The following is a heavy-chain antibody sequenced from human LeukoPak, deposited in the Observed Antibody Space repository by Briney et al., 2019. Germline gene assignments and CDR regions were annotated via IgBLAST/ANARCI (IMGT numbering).Heavy chain of an antibody. CDR1: VGFISNGSHY. D-gene: IGHD1-26*01. Sequence: SETLSLTCTVSVGFISNGSHYGSWIREPAGKGLEWIERIYSSGNTNYPPSLKSRVTISLDTSKNQFSLHLRSVTAADTAVYYCAGEVGGSWFDPWGLGTLVTVFS. CDR3: AGEVGGSWFDP. CDR2: IYSSGNT. J-gene: IGHJ5*02. V-gene: IGHV4-61*02.